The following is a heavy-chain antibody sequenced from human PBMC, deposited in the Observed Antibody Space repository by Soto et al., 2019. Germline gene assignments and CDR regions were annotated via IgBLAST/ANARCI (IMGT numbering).Heavy chain of an antibody. Sequence: QVQLVQSGAEVKKPGSSVKVSCKASGGTLSSYAISWVRQAPGQGLEWMGGIIPIFGTANYAQKFQGRVTITADESTSTAYMELSSLRSEDTAVYYCARDLLPVTTDWFDPWGQGTLVTVSS. D-gene: IGHD4-17*01. CDR2: IIPIFGTA. V-gene: IGHV1-69*12. J-gene: IGHJ5*02. CDR3: ARDLLPVTTDWFDP. CDR1: GGTLSSYA.